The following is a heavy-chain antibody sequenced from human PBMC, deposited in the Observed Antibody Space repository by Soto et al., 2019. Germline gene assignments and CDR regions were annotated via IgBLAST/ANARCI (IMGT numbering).Heavy chain of an antibody. V-gene: IGHV5-51*01. CDR1: RNFYNLW. J-gene: IGHJ4*02. CDR3: ARRVGDYFDY. CDR2: VNPGDSDA. Sequence: EALQISCEGFWRNFYNLWIRWLRQMPGKGLDWMGIVNPGDSDARYSPSFQGQVTISADKTITTAFLQWSSLKASDTAIYYCARRVGDYFDYWGQGTLVTVS.